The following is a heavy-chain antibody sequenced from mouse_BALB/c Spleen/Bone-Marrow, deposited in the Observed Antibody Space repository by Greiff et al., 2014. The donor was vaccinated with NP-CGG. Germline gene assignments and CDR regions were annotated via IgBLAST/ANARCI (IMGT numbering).Heavy chain of an antibody. CDR2: IWGGGST. CDR3: AKLGRSYYYCDV. D-gene: IGHD1-1*01. CDR1: GFSLTDYG. Sequence: VKVVESGPGLVAPSQSLSITCTVSGFSLTDYGVSWIRQPPGKGLEWLGVIWGGGSTYYNSALKSRLSISKDNSKSQVFLKMNSLQTVDTAMYYCAKLGRSYYYCDVWGAGTTVTVSS. J-gene: IGHJ1*01. V-gene: IGHV2-6-5*01.